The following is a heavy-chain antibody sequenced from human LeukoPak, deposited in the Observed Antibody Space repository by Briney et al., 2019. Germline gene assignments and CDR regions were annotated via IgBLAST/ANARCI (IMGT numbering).Heavy chain of an antibody. V-gene: IGHV4-59*08. Sequence: SETLSLTCTVSGGSISSYYWSWIRQPPGKGLEWIGYIYYSGSTNYNPSLKSRVTISVDTSKNQFSLKLSSVTAADTAVYYCARSDYYYYCGMDVWGQGTTVTVSS. J-gene: IGHJ6*02. CDR3: ARSDYYYYCGMDV. CDR2: IYYSGST. CDR1: GGSISSYY.